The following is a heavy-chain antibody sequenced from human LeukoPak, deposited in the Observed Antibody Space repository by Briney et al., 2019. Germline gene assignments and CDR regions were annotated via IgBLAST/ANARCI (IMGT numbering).Heavy chain of an antibody. J-gene: IGHJ4*02. CDR2: IYYSGST. CDR1: GGSISSYY. V-gene: IGHV4-59*01. Sequence: PSETLSLTCTVSGGSISSYYWSWIRQPPGKGLEWSGYIYYSGSTNYNPSLKSRVTISVDTSKNQFSLKLSSVTAADTAVYYCASSDSSGYPTAGFDYWGQGTLVTVSS. CDR3: ASSDSSGYPTAGFDY. D-gene: IGHD3-22*01.